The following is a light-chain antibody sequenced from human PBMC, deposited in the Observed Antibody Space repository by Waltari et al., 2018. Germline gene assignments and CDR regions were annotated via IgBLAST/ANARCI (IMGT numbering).Light chain of an antibody. CDR1: SSNIGAGFD. CDR3: QSYDISLSAYV. CDR2: VNN. V-gene: IGLV1-40*01. Sequence: QSVLTQPPSLSGAPGQRVTIPCAGNSSNIGAGFDVHWCQQFPGSAPRLLISVNNNRPSGVPDRFSASKSCTSASLAVSGLQAQDEADYYCQSYDISLSAYVFGGGTKLTVL. J-gene: IGLJ3*02.